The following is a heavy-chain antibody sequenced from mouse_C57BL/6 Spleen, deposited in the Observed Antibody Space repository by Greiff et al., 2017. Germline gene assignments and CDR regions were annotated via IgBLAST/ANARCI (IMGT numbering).Heavy chain of an antibody. CDR1: GFTFSSYA. Sequence: DVMLVESGEGLVKPGGSLKLSCAASGFTFSSYAMSWVRQTPEKRLEWVAYISSGGDYIYYADTVKGRFTISRDNARNTLYLQMSSLKSEDTAMYYCTRDPLYGSSSWFAYWGQGTLVTVSA. J-gene: IGHJ3*01. CDR3: TRDPLYGSSSWFAY. CDR2: ISSGGDYI. V-gene: IGHV5-9-1*02. D-gene: IGHD1-1*01.